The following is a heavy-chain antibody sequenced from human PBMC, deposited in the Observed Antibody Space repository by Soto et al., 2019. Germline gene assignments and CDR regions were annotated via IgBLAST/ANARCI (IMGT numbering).Heavy chain of an antibody. J-gene: IGHJ5*02. CDR2: IKEDGTEQ. Sequence: PGGSLRLSCAASGFSFSGYWMSWVRQAPGKGPEWVANIKEDGTEQHYVDSEKGRFTISRDNSENSLFLQMNNLRAEDSAIYYCAITTSTVSYWFDPWGPGTQVTVSS. CDR3: AITTSTVSYWFDP. CDR1: GFSFSGYW. D-gene: IGHD4-4*01. V-gene: IGHV3-7*03.